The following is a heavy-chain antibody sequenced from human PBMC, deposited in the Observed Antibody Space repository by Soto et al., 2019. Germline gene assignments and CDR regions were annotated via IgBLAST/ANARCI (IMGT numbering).Heavy chain of an antibody. D-gene: IGHD1-26*01. CDR1: GGSISSGDYY. V-gene: IGHV4-30-4*01. CDR3: ARGAVGASPFMDV. Sequence: SETLSLTCTVSGGSISSGDYYWSWIRQPPGKGLEWIGYTYYSGSTYYNPSLKSRVTISVDTSKNQFSLKLSSVTAADTAVYYCARGAVGASPFMDVWGQGTTVTVSS. J-gene: IGHJ6*02. CDR2: TYYSGST.